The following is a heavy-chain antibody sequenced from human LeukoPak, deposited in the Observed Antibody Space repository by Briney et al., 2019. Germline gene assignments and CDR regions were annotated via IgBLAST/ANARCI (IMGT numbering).Heavy chain of an antibody. V-gene: IGHV1-8*01. Sequence: GASVKVSCKASGYTFTSYDINWMRQATGQGLEWMGWMNPNSGNTGYAQKFQGRVTMTRNTSITAAYMELSSLTSEDTAVYYCTPRRTGKYYFDYWGQGTLVTVSS. D-gene: IGHD3-10*01. CDR1: GYTFTSYD. J-gene: IGHJ4*02. CDR2: MNPNSGNT. CDR3: TPRRTGKYYFDY.